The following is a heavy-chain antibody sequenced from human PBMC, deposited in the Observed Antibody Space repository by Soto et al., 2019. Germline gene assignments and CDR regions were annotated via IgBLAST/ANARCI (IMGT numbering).Heavy chain of an antibody. V-gene: IGHV1-2*02. CDR3: SRDLAARYYYYGMDV. Sequence: ASLKVSCKASGYTFTGSYMDWVRQAPGQGLEWMGWINPNSRGTNYAQKFQGRVTMTRDTSISTAYMELSRLRSDDTALYYCSRDLAARYYYYGMDVWGHGTTVTVSS. D-gene: IGHD6-13*01. CDR2: INPNSRGT. CDR1: GYTFTGSY. J-gene: IGHJ6*02.